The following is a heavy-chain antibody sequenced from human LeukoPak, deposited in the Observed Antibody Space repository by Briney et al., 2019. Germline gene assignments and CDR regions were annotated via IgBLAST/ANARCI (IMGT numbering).Heavy chain of an antibody. CDR1: GFTFSNCG. CDR3: VTKEPSTSGWSY. J-gene: IGHJ4*02. CDR2: IKNDGTNK. D-gene: IGHD6-19*01. V-gene: IGHV3-30*02. Sequence: GGSLRLSCAASGFTFSNCGMHWVRQAPGKGLEWVAFIKNDGTNKFTQEDGSNKDLHSVKGRITISRDDAENSVYLQMNDLRAEDTGVYYCVTKEPSTSGWSYWGQGTLVTVSS.